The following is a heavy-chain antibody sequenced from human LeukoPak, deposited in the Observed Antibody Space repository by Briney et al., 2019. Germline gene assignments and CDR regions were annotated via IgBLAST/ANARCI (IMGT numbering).Heavy chain of an antibody. CDR1: GGSISSGGYY. CDR3: ARTAQYYSDSSGYSPRFDP. D-gene: IGHD3-22*01. CDR2: IYYSGST. Sequence: SETLSLTCTVSGGSISSGGYYWSWIRQHPGKGLEWFGYIYYSGSTYYNPSLKSRVTISVDTSKNQFSLKLRSVTAADTAVYYCARTAQYYSDSSGYSPRFDPWGQGTLVTVSS. V-gene: IGHV4-31*03. J-gene: IGHJ5*02.